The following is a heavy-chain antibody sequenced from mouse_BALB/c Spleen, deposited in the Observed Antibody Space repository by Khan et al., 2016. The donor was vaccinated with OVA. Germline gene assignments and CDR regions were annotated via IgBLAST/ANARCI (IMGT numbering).Heavy chain of an antibody. J-gene: IGHJ2*01. D-gene: IGHD2-2*01. CDR2: ISIYYDNT. Sequence: QIQLVQSGPELVRPGESVKISCKGSGYTFTDYAMHWVKQSHAKSLEWIGVISIYYDNTNYNQKFKGKATMTVDKSSSTAYLELARLTSENSAIYYSARGGQWLRRGCGNSDQWGQGTTLTVSA. CDR1: GYTFTDYA. V-gene: IGHV1S137*01. CDR3: ARGGQWLRRGCGNSDQ.